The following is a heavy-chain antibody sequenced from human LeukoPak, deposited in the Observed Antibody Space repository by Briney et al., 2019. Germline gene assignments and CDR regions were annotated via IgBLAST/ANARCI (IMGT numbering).Heavy chain of an antibody. Sequence: SETLSLTCTVSGGSISSYDWSWIRQPPGKGLEWIGYIYYSGGTNYYPPLKSRVTISVDTSKNQFSLKLSSVTAAATAVYYCARHSGDYYFDYWGHGTLVTVSS. J-gene: IGHJ4*03. CDR1: GGSISSYD. CDR3: ARHSGDYYFDY. D-gene: IGHD3-10*01. V-gene: IGHV4-59*08. CDR2: IYYSGGT.